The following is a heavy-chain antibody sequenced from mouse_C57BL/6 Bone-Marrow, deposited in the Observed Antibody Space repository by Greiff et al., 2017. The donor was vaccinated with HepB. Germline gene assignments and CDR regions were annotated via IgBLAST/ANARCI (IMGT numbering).Heavy chain of an antibody. Sequence: EVQLQQSGTVLARPGASVKMSCKTSGYTFTSYWMHWVKQRPGQGLEWIGAIYPGNSDTSYNQKFKGKAKLTAVTSASTAYMELSSLTNEDSAVYYCTRSSSLYDGYHGGFAYWGQGTLVTVSA. D-gene: IGHD2-3*01. CDR3: TRSSSLYDGYHGGFAY. CDR1: GYTFTSYW. CDR2: IYPGNSDT. J-gene: IGHJ3*01. V-gene: IGHV1-5*01.